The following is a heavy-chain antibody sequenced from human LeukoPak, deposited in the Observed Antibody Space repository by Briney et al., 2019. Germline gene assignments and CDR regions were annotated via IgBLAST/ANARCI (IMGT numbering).Heavy chain of an antibody. J-gene: IGHJ4*02. Sequence: GGSLRLSCAASGFTFSSYEMNWVRQAPGKGLEWVSYISSSGSTIYYADSVKGQFTISRDNAKNSLYLQMNSLRAEDTAVYYCARASYVKHFDYWGQGTLVTVSS. D-gene: IGHD5-18*01. V-gene: IGHV3-48*03. CDR1: GFTFSSYE. CDR2: ISSSGSTI. CDR3: ARASYVKHFDY.